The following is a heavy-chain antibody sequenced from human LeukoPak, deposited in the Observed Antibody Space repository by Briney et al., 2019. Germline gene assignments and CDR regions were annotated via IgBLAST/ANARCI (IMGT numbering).Heavy chain of an antibody. Sequence: SETLSLTCTVSGGSISSYYWSWIRQPAGKGLEWIGHIYNSGSTNYNPSLKGRVTMSVATSQTQFSLHLSSVTAAGTAVYYCARSAFLVTAPGLYYFDYWGQGTLVAVSS. CDR1: GGSISSYY. CDR3: ARSAFLVTAPGLYYFDY. CDR2: IYNSGST. J-gene: IGHJ4*02. D-gene: IGHD6-13*01. V-gene: IGHV4-4*07.